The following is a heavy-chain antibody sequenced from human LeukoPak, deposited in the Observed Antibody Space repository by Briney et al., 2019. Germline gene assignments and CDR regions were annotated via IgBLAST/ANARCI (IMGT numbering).Heavy chain of an antibody. V-gene: IGHV7-4-1*02. D-gene: IGHD2-15*01. CDR2: INTNTGNP. Sequence: ASVKVSCKTSGYTFTRYAMNWVRQAPGQGLEWMGWINTNTGNPTYAPGFTGRFVLSLDTSVSTAYLQISSLKAEDTAVYYCASSYCSGGHCYPQQTVYYFDFWGQGTLVTVSS. CDR3: ASSYCSGGHCYPQQTVYYFDF. J-gene: IGHJ4*02. CDR1: GYTFTRYA.